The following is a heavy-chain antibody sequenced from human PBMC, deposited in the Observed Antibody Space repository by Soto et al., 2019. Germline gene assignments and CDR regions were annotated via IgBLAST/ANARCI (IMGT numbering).Heavy chain of an antibody. CDR2: IYNSGNT. Sequence: QVQLQESGPGLVKPSQTLSLTCTVSGGSISDGAYYWSWIRQPPGKGLEWIGHIYNSGNTYNNPSHRSRLTISLYTSNSQCSLNLNSVTAADTAVYYCASGLSGDKVDQWGQGTLVTVSS. CDR3: ASGLSGDKVDQ. CDR1: GGSISDGAYY. D-gene: IGHD2-21*01. J-gene: IGHJ4*02. V-gene: IGHV4-30-4*01.